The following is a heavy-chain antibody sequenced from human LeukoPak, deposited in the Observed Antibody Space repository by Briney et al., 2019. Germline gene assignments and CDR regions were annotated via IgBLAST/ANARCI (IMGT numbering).Heavy chain of an antibody. D-gene: IGHD6-6*01. CDR3: ARESFAARWD. V-gene: IGHV3-7*01. Sequence: GGSLRLSCAASGFTFSSYWMSWVRQAPGKGLEWVANIKQDGSEKDYVGSVKGRFTISRDNAKNSLYLQMNSLTAEDTAVYYCARESFAARWDWGQGTLVTVSS. CDR1: GFTFSSYW. J-gene: IGHJ4*02. CDR2: IKQDGSEK.